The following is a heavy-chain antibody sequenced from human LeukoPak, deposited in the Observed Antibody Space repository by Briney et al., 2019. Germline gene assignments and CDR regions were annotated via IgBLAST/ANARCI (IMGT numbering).Heavy chain of an antibody. V-gene: IGHV3-30*03. CDR3: ARDNYLDY. CDR2: ISYDGSHK. Sequence: GGSLRLSCAASGFTFTTYGMHWVRQAPGKGLEWLAVISYDGSHKYYTDSVKGRFTISRDNSKNTLYLQMDSLRAEDTAVYYCARDNYLDYWGQGTLVTVSS. CDR1: GFTFTTYG. J-gene: IGHJ4*02.